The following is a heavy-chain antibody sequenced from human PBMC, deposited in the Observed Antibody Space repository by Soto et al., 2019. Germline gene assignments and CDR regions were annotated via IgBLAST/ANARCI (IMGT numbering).Heavy chain of an antibody. CDR3: ARRQRVGGGWSDH. CDR2: VTASGGST. CDR1: GFTFSSYA. J-gene: IGHJ5*02. V-gene: IGHV3-23*01. D-gene: IGHD3-3*01. Sequence: PGGSLRLSCAASGFTFSSYAMTWVRQAPGQGLEWVSTVTASGGSTYYADSVKGQVTISADKSISTAYLQWSSLKASDTAMYYCARRQRVGGGWSDHWGQGTLVTVSS.